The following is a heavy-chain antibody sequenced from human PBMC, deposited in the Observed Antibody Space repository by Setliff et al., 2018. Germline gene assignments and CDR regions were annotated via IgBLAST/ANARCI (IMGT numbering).Heavy chain of an antibody. Sequence: SETLSLTCTVSGGSISSSSYYWGWIRQPPGKGLEWIGSIYYSGSTNYNPSLKSRVTISVDTSKNQFSLKLSSVTAADTAVYYCAREQSNYDFWSGYYGSYYYYMDVWGKGTTVTVSS. CDR2: IYYSGST. CDR1: GGSISSSSYY. CDR3: AREQSNYDFWSGYYGSYYYYMDV. V-gene: IGHV4-39*07. D-gene: IGHD3-3*01. J-gene: IGHJ6*03.